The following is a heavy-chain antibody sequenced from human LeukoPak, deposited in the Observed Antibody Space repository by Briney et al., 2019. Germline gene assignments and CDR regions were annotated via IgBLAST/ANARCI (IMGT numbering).Heavy chain of an antibody. CDR1: GYTFTYYY. CDR3: ARGGPSFTATTKRWFDP. D-gene: IGHD5-18*01. Sequence: ASVKVSCKTSGYTFTYYYIHWVRQAPGQGLEWMGWIKPNSGGTNYAQRFQGRVTMTRDTSISTAYMELSRLRSDDTAVYYCARGGPSFTATTKRWFDPWGQGTLVTVSS. CDR2: IKPNSGGT. V-gene: IGHV1-2*02. J-gene: IGHJ5*02.